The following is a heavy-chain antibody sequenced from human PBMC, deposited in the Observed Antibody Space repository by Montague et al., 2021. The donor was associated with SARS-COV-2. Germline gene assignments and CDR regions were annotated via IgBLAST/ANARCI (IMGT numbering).Heavy chain of an antibody. Sequence: SLRLSCAASGFTVSSHYMSWVRQAPGKGLEWVSVIYSGGSTYYADSVKGRFTISRHNSKNTLYLQMNSLRAEDTAVYYCARDHRMWDISGYYYGMDVWGQGTTVTVSS. J-gene: IGHJ6*02. D-gene: IGHD1-26*01. CDR2: IYSGGST. V-gene: IGHV3-53*04. CDR1: GFTVSSHY. CDR3: ARDHRMWDISGYYYGMDV.